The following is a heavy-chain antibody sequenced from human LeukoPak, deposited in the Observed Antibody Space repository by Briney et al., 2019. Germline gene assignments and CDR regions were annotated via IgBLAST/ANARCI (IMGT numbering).Heavy chain of an antibody. J-gene: IGHJ5*02. Sequence: PGGSLRLSCAASGFTFSSYGMHWVRQAPGKGLEWVAVISYDGSNKYYADSVKGRFTISRDNSKNTLYLQMNSLRAEDTAVYYCAKPDYGDYGLTWFDPWGQGTLVTVSS. CDR3: AKPDYGDYGLTWFDP. CDR1: GFTFSSYG. D-gene: IGHD4-17*01. V-gene: IGHV3-30*18. CDR2: ISYDGSNK.